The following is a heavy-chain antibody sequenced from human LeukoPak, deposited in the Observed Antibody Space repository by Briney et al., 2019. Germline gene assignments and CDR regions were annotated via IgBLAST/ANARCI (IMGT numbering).Heavy chain of an antibody. Sequence: PGGSLRLSCAASGFTFSSYWMSWVRQAPGKGLEWVANIKQDGSEKYYVDSVKGRFTISRDNAKNSLYLQMNSLRTEDTAVYYCARDLGSYSNYGFDYWGQGTLVTVSS. J-gene: IGHJ4*02. V-gene: IGHV3-7*01. D-gene: IGHD4-11*01. CDR1: GFTFSSYW. CDR3: ARDLGSYSNYGFDY. CDR2: IKQDGSEK.